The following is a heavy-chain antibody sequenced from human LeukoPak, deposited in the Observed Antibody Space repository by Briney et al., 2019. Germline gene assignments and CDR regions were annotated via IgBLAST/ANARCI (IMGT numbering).Heavy chain of an antibody. D-gene: IGHD3-10*01. V-gene: IGHV4-39*07. CDR2: IFYSGST. CDR3: ARRPRMVRAFNWFDP. J-gene: IGHJ5*02. CDR1: GVSISTRNDY. Sequence: SETLSLTCTVSGVSISTRNDYWGWIRQPPGKGLEWIGNIFYSGSTYYSPSFKSRVTISLDTSRNQFSLKVNSVTAADTAVYYCARRPRMVRAFNWFDPWGQGTLVTVSS.